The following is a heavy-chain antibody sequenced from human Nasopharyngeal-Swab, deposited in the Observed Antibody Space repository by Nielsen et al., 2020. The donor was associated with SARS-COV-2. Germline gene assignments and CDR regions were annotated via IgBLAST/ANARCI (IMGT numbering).Heavy chain of an antibody. CDR3: AKEQRGGSYFDY. D-gene: IGHD1-26*01. CDR2: ISGSGGNT. J-gene: IGHJ4*02. V-gene: IGHV3-23*01. Sequence: GGSLRLSCAASGFTFSNYWMSWVRQAPGKGLEWVSGISGSGGNTYHTDSVKGRFTISRDNPKNTLYLQMNSLRAEDTAVYYCAKEQRGGSYFDYWGQGTLVTVSS. CDR1: GFTFSNYW.